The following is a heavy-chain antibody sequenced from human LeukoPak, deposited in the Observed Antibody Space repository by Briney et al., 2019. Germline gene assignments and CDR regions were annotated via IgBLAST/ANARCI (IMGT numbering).Heavy chain of an antibody. V-gene: IGHV4-30-2*01. CDR1: GGSISSGGYS. Sequence: SQTLSLTCAVSGGSISSGGYSWSWIRQPPGKGLEWIGYIYHSGSTYYNPSLKSRVTISVDRSKNQFSLKLSSVTAADTAVYYCARHGSGYSSGWYIGYWGQGTLVTVSS. J-gene: IGHJ4*02. CDR2: IYHSGST. D-gene: IGHD6-19*01. CDR3: ARHGSGYSSGWYIGY.